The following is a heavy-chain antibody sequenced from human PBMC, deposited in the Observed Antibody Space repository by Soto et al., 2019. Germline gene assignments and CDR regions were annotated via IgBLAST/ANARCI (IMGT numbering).Heavy chain of an antibody. CDR2: ISAYNGNT. J-gene: IGHJ5*02. CDR3: ARADIVVVPAANVGWFDP. CDR1: GYTFTSYG. D-gene: IGHD2-2*01. Sequence: ASVKVSCKASGYTFTSYGISWVRQAPGQGLEWMGWISAYNGNTNYAQKLQGRVTMTTDTSTSTAYMELRSLRSDDTAVYYCARADIVVVPAANVGWFDPWGQGTLVTVSS. V-gene: IGHV1-18*01.